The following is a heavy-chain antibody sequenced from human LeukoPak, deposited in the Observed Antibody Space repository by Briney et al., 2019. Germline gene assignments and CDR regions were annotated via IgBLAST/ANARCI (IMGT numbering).Heavy chain of an antibody. CDR2: IYHSGST. V-gene: IGHV4-30-2*01. J-gene: IGHJ4*02. Sequence: SETLSLTCTVSGGSISSGGYYWSWIRQPPGKGLEWIGYIYHSGSTYYNPSLKSRVTISVDRSKNQFSLKLSSVTAADTAVYYCARTYYYGSGTRRGVFDSWGQGTLVTVSS. CDR3: ARTYYYGSGTRRGVFDS. CDR1: GGSISSGGYY. D-gene: IGHD3-10*01.